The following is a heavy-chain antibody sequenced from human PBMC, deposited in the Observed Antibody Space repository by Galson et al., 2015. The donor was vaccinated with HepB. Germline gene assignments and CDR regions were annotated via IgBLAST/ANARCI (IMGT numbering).Heavy chain of an antibody. CDR1: GFTFSSYA. CDR3: ARDPAPPFMGEI. CDR2: ISYDGSNK. D-gene: IGHD3-16*01. V-gene: IGHV3-30-3*01. J-gene: IGHJ3*02. Sequence: SLRLSCAASGFTFSSYAMHWVRQAPGKGLEWVAVISYDGSNKYYADSVKGRFTISRDNSKNTLYLQMNSLRAEDTAVYYCARDPAPPFMGEIWGQGTMVTVSS.